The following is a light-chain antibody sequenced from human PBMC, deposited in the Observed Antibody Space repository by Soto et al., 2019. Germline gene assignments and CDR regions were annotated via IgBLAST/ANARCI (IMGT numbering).Light chain of an antibody. V-gene: IGLV1-44*01. CDR3: ASWDDSLNGVV. CDR1: FSNVGINT. J-gene: IGLJ2*01. Sequence: QSALTQPPSASGTPGQRVTISCSGSFSNVGINTVNWYQQLPGTAPKLLIYSDNQRPSGVPDRFSGSKSGTSASLAISGRQSEDAADYYCASWDDSLNGVVFCGGTKLTVL. CDR2: SDN.